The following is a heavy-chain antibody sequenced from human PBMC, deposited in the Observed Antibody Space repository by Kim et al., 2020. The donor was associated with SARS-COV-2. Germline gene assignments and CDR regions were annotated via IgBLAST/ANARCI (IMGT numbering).Heavy chain of an antibody. CDR2: INHSGST. D-gene: IGHD6-19*01. V-gene: IGHV4-34*01. J-gene: IGHJ6*03. CDR1: GGSFSGYY. CDR3: ARGTRQWLVRGPYYYYMDV. Sequence: SETLSLTCAVYGGSFSGYYWSWIRQPPGKGLEWIGEINHSGSTIYNPSLKSRVTISVDTSKNQFSLKLSSVTAADTAVYYCARGTRQWLVRGPYYYYMDVWGKGTTVTVSS.